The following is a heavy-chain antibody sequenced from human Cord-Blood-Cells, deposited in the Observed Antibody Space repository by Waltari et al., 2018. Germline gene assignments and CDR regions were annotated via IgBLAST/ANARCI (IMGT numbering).Heavy chain of an antibody. CDR1: GYTFTGYY. V-gene: IGHV1-2*02. CDR2: INPNSGGT. CDR3: ARDPTGDPLGGDY. Sequence: QVQLVQSGAEVKKPGASVKVSCKASGYTFTGYYMHWVRQAPGQGLEWMGWINPNSGGTNYAQKFKGRVTMTRDTSISTAYMELSRLRSDDTAVDYCARDPTGDPLGGDYWGQGTLVTVSS. J-gene: IGHJ4*02. D-gene: IGHD7-27*01.